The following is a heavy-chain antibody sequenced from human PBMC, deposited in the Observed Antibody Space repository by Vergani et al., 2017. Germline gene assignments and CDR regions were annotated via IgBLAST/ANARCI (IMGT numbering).Heavy chain of an antibody. J-gene: IGHJ4*02. CDR1: GYTFTDYY. CDR3: ARRDSSGWYTPDY. D-gene: IGHD6-19*01. V-gene: IGHV7-4-1*02. CDR2: INTNTGNP. Sequence: VQLVQSGAEVKKPGATVKISCKVSGYTFTDYYMHWVRQAPGQGLEWMGWINTNTGNPTYAQGFTGRFVFSLDTSVSTAYLQISSLKAEDTAVYYCARRDSSGWYTPDYWGQGTLVTVSS.